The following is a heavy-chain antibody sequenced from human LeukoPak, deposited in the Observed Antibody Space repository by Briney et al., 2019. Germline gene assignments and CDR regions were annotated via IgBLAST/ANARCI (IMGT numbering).Heavy chain of an antibody. D-gene: IGHD2-15*01. J-gene: IGHJ6*02. Sequence: ASVKVSCKASGYTFTSSGISWVRQAPGQGLEWMGWISAYNGNTNYAQKLQGRVTMTTDTSTSTAYMELRSLRSDDTAVYYCARDRNIVVVVAVTLYYGMDVWGQGTTVTVSS. V-gene: IGHV1-18*01. CDR1: GYTFTSSG. CDR2: ISAYNGNT. CDR3: ARDRNIVVVVAVTLYYGMDV.